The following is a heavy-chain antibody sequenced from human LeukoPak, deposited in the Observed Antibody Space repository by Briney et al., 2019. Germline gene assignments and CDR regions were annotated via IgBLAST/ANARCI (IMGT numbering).Heavy chain of an antibody. J-gene: IGHJ4*02. Sequence: SETLSLTCTVSGVSTTNGIYYWAWIRQSPGKGLEWIGSVHNVGSTYYNLSLRSRVTMSIDTSKNQFSLRLSSVTAADTAVYYCARTLCSGGSCYCDYWGQGTLVTVSS. CDR3: ARTLCSGGSCYCDY. D-gene: IGHD2-15*01. V-gene: IGHV4-39*07. CDR2: VHNVGST. CDR1: GVSTTNGIYY.